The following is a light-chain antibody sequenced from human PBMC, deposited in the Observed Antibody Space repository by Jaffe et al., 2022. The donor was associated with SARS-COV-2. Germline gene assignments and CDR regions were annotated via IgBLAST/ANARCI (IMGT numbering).Light chain of an antibody. J-gene: IGLJ2*01. Sequence: QSALTQPRSVSGSPGQSVTISCTGSSSDVGGYNSVSWYQHYPGRGPNLIIYDVNKRPVRVPDRFSGSKSGNTASLTISGLQIDDEADYLCCSYAGGIAHVVFGGGTRLTVL. V-gene: IGLV2-11*01. CDR2: DVN. CDR3: CSYAGGIAHVV. CDR1: SSDVGGYNS.